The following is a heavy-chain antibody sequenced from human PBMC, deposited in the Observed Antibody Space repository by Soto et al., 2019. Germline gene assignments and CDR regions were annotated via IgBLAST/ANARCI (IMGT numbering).Heavy chain of an antibody. V-gene: IGHV4-59*01. CDR2: MYSSGNT. CDR1: GVSISSYY. CDR3: ARDSDQGPAFDI. J-gene: IGHJ3*02. Sequence: PSETLPLTCTVSGVSISSYYWIWIRQPPGKGLEWIGYMYSSGNTNYNPSLKSRATISVDTSKNQFSLELSSVTAADTAVYYCARDSDQGPAFDIWGQGTMVTVSS.